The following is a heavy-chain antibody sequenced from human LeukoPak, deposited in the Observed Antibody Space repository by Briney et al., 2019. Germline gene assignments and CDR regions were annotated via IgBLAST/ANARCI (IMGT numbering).Heavy chain of an antibody. D-gene: IGHD2-21*02. CDR3: ARWTPCGWDCQILDY. CDR2: IYHSGST. CDR1: GGSISSSNW. J-gene: IGHJ4*02. Sequence: PSETLSLTCAVSGGSISSSNWWSWVRQPPGKGLEWIGEIYHSGSTNYNPSLKSRVTISVDKSKNQFSLKLSSVTAADTAVYYCARWTPCGWDCQILDYWGQGILVTVSS. V-gene: IGHV4-4*02.